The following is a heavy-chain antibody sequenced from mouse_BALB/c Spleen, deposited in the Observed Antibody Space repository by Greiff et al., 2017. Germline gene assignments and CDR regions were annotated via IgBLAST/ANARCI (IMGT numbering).Heavy chain of an antibody. D-gene: IGHD1-1*02. CDR3: AIWKGTPLAY. CDR1: GYTFTSYN. Sequence: QVQLQQPGAELVKPGASVKMSCTASGYTFTSYNLHWVKQTPGQALEWIGAIYTGNGNTSYNQKFKSKTTLTADTSSSTAYMQLNSLTSEDSAVYYCAIWKGTPLAYWGQGTLVTVSA. CDR2: IYTGNGNT. J-gene: IGHJ3*01. V-gene: IGHV1-12*01.